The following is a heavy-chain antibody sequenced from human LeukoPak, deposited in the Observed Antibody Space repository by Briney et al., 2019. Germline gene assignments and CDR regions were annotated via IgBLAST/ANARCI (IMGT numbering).Heavy chain of an antibody. J-gene: IGHJ4*02. V-gene: IGHV3-74*01. CDR1: GLTFSSHW. D-gene: IGHD2-21*01. Sequence: GGSLRLSCAASGLTFSSHWMHWVHQAPGKGLVWVSRITNDGSSTTYADSVKGRFTISRDNAKNMLYLQVNSLRAEDTAVYYCVGTIAYRGSEYWGRGALVTVSS. CDR2: ITNDGSST. CDR3: VGTIAYRGSEY.